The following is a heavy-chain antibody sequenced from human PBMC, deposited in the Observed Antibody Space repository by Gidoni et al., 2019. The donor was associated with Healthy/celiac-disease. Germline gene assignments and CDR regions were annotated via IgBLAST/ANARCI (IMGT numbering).Heavy chain of an antibody. CDR2: IYYSGST. Sequence: QVQLQESGPGLVKPSETLSLTCTVSGGSISSYYWLWIRQPPGKGLEWIGYIYYSGSTNYNPSLKSRVTISVDTSKNQFSLKLSSVTAADTAVYYCAGIAVAGRMDVWGQGTTVTVSS. CDR1: GGSISSYY. V-gene: IGHV4-59*08. D-gene: IGHD6-19*01. J-gene: IGHJ6*02. CDR3: AGIAVAGRMDV.